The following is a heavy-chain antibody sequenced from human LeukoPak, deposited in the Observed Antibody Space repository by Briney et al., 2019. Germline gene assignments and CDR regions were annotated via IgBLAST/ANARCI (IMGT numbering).Heavy chain of an antibody. D-gene: IGHD3-10*01. J-gene: IGHJ5*02. Sequence: GASVKVSCKASGYTFTDYYVHWVRQAPGQGLEWMGWISPKSGGTSYPQKFQSRVTMTRDTSINTAYMELASLRSDDTAVYYCARSGMVRGFAPWGQGTLVTVSS. CDR3: ARSGMVRGFAP. V-gene: IGHV1-2*02. CDR2: ISPKSGGT. CDR1: GYTFTDYY.